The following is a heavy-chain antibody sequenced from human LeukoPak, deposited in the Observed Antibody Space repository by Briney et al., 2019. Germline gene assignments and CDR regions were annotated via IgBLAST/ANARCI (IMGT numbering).Heavy chain of an antibody. J-gene: IGHJ4*02. D-gene: IGHD3-22*01. V-gene: IGHV3-21*01. CDR2: ISSSSSYI. CDR1: GFTFISYS. CDR3: ARGGQNYYDSSGYN. Sequence: GGSLRLSCAASGFTFISYSMNWVRKAPGKGREWVSSISSSSSYIYYADSVKGRFTISRDNAKNSLYLQMNSLRAEDTAVYYCARGGQNYYDSSGYNWGQGTLVTVSS.